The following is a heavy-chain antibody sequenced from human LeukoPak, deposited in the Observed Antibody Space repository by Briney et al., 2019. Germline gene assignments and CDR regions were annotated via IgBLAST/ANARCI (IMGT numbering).Heavy chain of an antibody. CDR3: AKTLGSGAYYEGTFDS. J-gene: IGHJ4*02. CDR1: GVSISSFY. CDR2: LSYSGIT. D-gene: IGHD1-26*01. V-gene: IGHV4-59*01. Sequence: PSETLSLTCTVSGVSISSFYWSWIRQSPGKGLEWIGYLSYSGITHYNPSLKSRVTFSVDTSKKHFSLKLTSVTAADTAVYYYAKTLGSGAYYEGTFDSWGQGTPVTVSS.